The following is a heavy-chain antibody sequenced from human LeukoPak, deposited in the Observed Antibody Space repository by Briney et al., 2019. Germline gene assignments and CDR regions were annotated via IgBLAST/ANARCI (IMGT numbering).Heavy chain of an antibody. D-gene: IGHD4-17*01. V-gene: IGHV3-9*01. Sequence: GGSLRLSCAASGFTFDDYAMHWVRQAPGKGLGWVSGISWNSGSIGYADSVKGRFTISRDNAKNSLYLQMNSLRAEDTALYYCAKDIADGDYAASYWYFDLWGRGTLVTVSS. J-gene: IGHJ2*01. CDR3: AKDIADGDYAASYWYFDL. CDR1: GFTFDDYA. CDR2: ISWNSGSI.